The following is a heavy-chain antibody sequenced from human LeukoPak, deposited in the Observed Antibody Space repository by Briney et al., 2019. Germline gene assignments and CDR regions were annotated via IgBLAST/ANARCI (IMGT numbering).Heavy chain of an antibody. CDR2: IRFDGTNK. Sequence: PGESLRLSCAASGFTFSSYGMHWVRQAPGKGLEWVAFIRFDGTNKYYADSMKGRLTISRDNSKNTLYLQMNSLRAEDTAVYYCAGPSSSGVGYWGQGTLVTVSS. V-gene: IGHV3-30*02. CDR1: GFTFSSYG. J-gene: IGHJ4*02. CDR3: AGPSSSGVGY. D-gene: IGHD3-10*01.